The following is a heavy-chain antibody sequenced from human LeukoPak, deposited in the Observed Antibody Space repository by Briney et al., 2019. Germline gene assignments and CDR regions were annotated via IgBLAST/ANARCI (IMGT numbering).Heavy chain of an antibody. J-gene: IGHJ4*02. D-gene: IGHD2-2*02. Sequence: RPGGSLRLSCAASGFTFSSYSMNWVRQAPGKGLEWVSYISSSSSIIYYADSVKGRFTISRDNGKNSLYLQMSSLRAEDTAVYYCARYCSSVSCYNTQVDYWGQGTLVTVSS. CDR1: GFTFSSYS. CDR3: ARYCSSVSCYNTQVDY. V-gene: IGHV3-48*01. CDR2: ISSSSSII.